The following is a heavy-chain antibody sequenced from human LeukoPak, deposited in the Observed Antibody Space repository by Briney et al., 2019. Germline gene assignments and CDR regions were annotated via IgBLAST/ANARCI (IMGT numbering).Heavy chain of an antibody. Sequence: TGGSLRLSCAASGFTFNNYAMSWVRQAPGKGLEWVSALSGSADGIYYADSVKGRFTISRDNSKNTLYLQMNSLRAEDTAVYYCARRTWGQGTLVTVSS. CDR1: GFTFNNYA. CDR3: ARRT. J-gene: IGHJ1*01. CDR2: LSGSADGI. V-gene: IGHV3-23*01.